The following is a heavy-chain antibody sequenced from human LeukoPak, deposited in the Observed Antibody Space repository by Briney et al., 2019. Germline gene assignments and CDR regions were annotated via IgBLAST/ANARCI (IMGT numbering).Heavy chain of an antibody. CDR1: GGTFSSYA. CDR2: INPNSGGT. J-gene: IGHJ4*02. V-gene: IGHV1-2*06. Sequence: GASVKVSCKASGGTFSSYAISWVRQAPGQGLEWMGRINPNSGGTNYAQKFQGRVTMTRDTSISTAYMELSRLRSDDTAVYYCARDRSSSIAANWGQGTLVTVSS. D-gene: IGHD6-6*01. CDR3: ARDRSSSIAAN.